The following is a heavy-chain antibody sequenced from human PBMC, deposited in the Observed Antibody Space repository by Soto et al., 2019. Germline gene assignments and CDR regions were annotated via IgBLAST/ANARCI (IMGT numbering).Heavy chain of an antibody. CDR2: IYYSGST. CDR1: NGSISSSGYY. D-gene: IGHD6-6*01. CDR3: AGGSSKSWFDP. J-gene: IGHJ5*02. Sequence: SETLSLTCNVSNGSISSSGYYWSWIRQHPGQGLEWIGYIYYSGSTYYNPSLKSRVTISVDTSKNQFSLKLGSVTAADTAIYYCAGGSSKSWFDPWGQGTLVTVSS. V-gene: IGHV4-31*03.